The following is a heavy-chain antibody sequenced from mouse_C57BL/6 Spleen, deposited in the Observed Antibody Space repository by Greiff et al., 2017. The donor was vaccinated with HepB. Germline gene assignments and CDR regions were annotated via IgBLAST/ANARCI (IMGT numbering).Heavy chain of an antibody. J-gene: IGHJ4*01. D-gene: IGHD2-4*01. CDR1: GFSLTSYG. CDR3: AKSPLYYDYDGYYAMDY. Sequence: VQLQESGPGLVQPSQSLSITCTVSGFSLTSYGVHWVRQSPGKGLEWLGVIWRGGSTDYNAAFMSRLSITKDNSKSQVFFKMNSLQADDTAIYYCAKSPLYYDYDGYYAMDYWGQGTSVTVSS. V-gene: IGHV2-5*01. CDR2: IWRGGST.